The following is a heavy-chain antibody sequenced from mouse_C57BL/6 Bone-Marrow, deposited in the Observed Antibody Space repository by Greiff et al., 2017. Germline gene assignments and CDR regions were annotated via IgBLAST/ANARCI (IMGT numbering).Heavy chain of an antibody. Sequence: DVQLVESGGGLVMPGGSLKLSCAASGFTFSSYAMSWVRQTPEKRLEWVATISACGSYTYYPDNVKGRFTISRDNAKNNLYLQLSHLKSEDTAMYYCARGGYDYTWFAYWGQGTLVTVSA. CDR2: ISACGSYT. CDR3: ARGGYDYTWFAY. V-gene: IGHV5-4*01. CDR1: GFTFSSYA. J-gene: IGHJ3*01. D-gene: IGHD2-4*01.